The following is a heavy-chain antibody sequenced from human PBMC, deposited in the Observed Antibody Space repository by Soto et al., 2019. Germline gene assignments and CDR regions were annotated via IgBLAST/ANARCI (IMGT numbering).Heavy chain of an antibody. CDR1: GYTFTSYT. J-gene: IGHJ4*02. CDR2: INAGNGNT. V-gene: IGHV1-3*01. D-gene: IGHD6-19*01. CDR3: ARDLGGWPDY. Sequence: QVQLVQSGAEVKKPGASVKVSCKASGYTFTSYTIHWVRQAPGQRLEWMGWINAGNGNTKYSQKFQDRVTITRDTSASTAYMELSSLRSEDTAVYYCARDLGGWPDYWGQGTLVTVSS.